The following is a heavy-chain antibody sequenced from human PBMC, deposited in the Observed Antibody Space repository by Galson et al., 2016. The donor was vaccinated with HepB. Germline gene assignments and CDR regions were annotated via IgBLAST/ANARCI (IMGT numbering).Heavy chain of an antibody. Sequence: SVKVSCKPSGGTFGSYAISWVRQAPGQGLEWMGSFIPLFGTANHAQKFQGRLTITADKSTSTAYMELSSLRSDDTAVYYCARDPEEGYFDLWGRGTLVTVSS. CDR3: ARDPEEGYFDL. CDR1: GGTFGSYA. D-gene: IGHD1-14*01. V-gene: IGHV1-69*06. J-gene: IGHJ2*01. CDR2: FIPLFGTA.